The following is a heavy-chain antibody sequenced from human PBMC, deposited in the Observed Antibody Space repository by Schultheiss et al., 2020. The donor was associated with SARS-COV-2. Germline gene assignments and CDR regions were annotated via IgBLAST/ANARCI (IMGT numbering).Heavy chain of an antibody. Sequence: GESLKISCAASGFTFSSYAMHWVRQAPGKGLEWVAVISYDGSNKYYADSVKGRFTISRDNAKNSLYLQMNSLRAEDTAVYYCARERRSTSANPGAFDIWGQGTMVTVSS. CDR3: ARERRSTSANPGAFDI. CDR2: ISYDGSNK. D-gene: IGHD2-2*01. V-gene: IGHV3-30*07. J-gene: IGHJ3*02. CDR1: GFTFSSYA.